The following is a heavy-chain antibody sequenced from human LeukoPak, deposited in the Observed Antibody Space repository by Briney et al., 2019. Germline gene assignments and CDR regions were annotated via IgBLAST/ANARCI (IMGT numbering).Heavy chain of an antibody. V-gene: IGHV4-59*12. D-gene: IGHD5-18*01. Sequence: SETLSLTCTVSGGSISSYYWSWIRQPPGKGLEWIGYIYYSGSTNYNPSLKSRVTISVDTSKNQFSLKLSSVTAADTAVYYCARETGYSYGPDAFDIWGQGTMVTVSS. CDR2: IYYSGST. J-gene: IGHJ3*02. CDR1: GGSISSYY. CDR3: ARETGYSYGPDAFDI.